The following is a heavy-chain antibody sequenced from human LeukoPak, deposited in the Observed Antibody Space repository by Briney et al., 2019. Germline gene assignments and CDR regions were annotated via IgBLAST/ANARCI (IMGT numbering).Heavy chain of an antibody. Sequence: GGSLRLSCAASGFTVSSNYMSWVRQAPGKGLEWVSVIYSGGSTYYADSVKGRFTISRDNSKNTLYLQMNSLRAEDTAVYYCARDLRGFGELPSDYWGQGTLVTVSS. J-gene: IGHJ4*02. D-gene: IGHD3-10*01. V-gene: IGHV3-66*01. CDR3: ARDLRGFGELPSDY. CDR1: GFTVSSNY. CDR2: IYSGGST.